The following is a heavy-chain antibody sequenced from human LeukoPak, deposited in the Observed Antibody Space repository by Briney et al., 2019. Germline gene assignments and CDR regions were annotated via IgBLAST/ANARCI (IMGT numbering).Heavy chain of an antibody. V-gene: IGHV4-59*01. CDR3: ARDRRDGYHYAAFDI. Sequence: PSETLSLTCTVSGGSISKFYWGWIRQPPGKGLEWIGYIDNSGATSYNPSLKSRVTMSIDATKNQFSLKLNSVTAADTAVYYCARDRRDGYHYAAFDIWGQGTMVSVPS. D-gene: IGHD5-24*01. CDR2: IDNSGAT. J-gene: IGHJ3*02. CDR1: GGSISKFY.